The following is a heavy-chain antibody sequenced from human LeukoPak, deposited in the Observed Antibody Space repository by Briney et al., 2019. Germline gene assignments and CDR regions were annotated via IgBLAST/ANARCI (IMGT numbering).Heavy chain of an antibody. CDR2: ISSSSSYI. J-gene: IGHJ4*02. D-gene: IGHD1-26*01. CDR1: GFTFSSYS. CDR3: AREGKGIVGEYADY. Sequence: GGSLRLSCAASGFTFSSYSMNWVRQAPGKGLEWVSSISSSSSYIYYADSVKGRFTISRDNAKNSLYLQMNSLRAEDTAVYYCAREGKGIVGEYADYWGQGTLVTVSS. V-gene: IGHV3-21*01.